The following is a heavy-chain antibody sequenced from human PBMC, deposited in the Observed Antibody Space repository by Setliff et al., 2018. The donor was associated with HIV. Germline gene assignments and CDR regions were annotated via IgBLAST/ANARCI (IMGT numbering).Heavy chain of an antibody. CDR3: VRGRYCSGSNCPRLDH. V-gene: IGHV4-59*01. Sequence: ETLSLTCSVSGGSMSTYYWSWIRQPAGKRLEWVAYIYYTGNINQNPSLKSRVTISMDSSKRQFYLKLSSLTAADTAVYYCVRGRYCSGSNCPRLDHWGQGVLVTVSS. CDR1: GGSMSTYY. J-gene: IGHJ4*02. D-gene: IGHD2-15*01. CDR2: IYYTGNI.